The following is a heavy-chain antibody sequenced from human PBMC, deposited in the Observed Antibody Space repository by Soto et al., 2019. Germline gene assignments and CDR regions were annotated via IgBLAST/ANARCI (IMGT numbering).Heavy chain of an antibody. CDR2: IYSGGST. J-gene: IGHJ4*02. D-gene: IGHD2-2*01. CDR3: ARGPHVGISTS. Sequence: GGSLRLSCAASGFNVSSNYMSWVRQAPGKGLEWLSVIYSGGSTYYAESVKGRFTISRDNSKNTLNLQMNALRVEDTAVYYCARGPHVGISTSWGQGPLVTFSS. V-gene: IGHV3-53*01. CDR1: GFNVSSNY.